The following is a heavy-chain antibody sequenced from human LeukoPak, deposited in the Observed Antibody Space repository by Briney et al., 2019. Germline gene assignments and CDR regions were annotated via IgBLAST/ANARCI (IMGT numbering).Heavy chain of an antibody. CDR1: RYTVTRYG. D-gene: IGHD5-12*01. CDR2: ISAYNGNT. Sequence: GASVSVSCTPSRYTVTRYGISWVRQAPGQRLGWRGWISAYNGNTKHAQKLQGRVTITTDTSTTTACIGICSLRAEETAVYCCAREYVSGLYGMDVWGQGTTVTVSS. V-gene: IGHV1-18*01. J-gene: IGHJ6*02. CDR3: AREYVSGLYGMDV.